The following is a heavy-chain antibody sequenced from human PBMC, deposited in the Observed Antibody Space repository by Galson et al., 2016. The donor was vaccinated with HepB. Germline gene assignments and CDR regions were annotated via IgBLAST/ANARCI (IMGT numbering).Heavy chain of an antibody. Sequence: SLRLSCAASGFTFSTYSMNWVRQAPGKGLEWVSSINTRSDYIFYAESVKGRFTISRDNAKDSLYLQMNSLRDEDTAFYYCVRVSVTGEKVFDIWGQGTRVTVSS. CDR2: INTRSDYI. V-gene: IGHV3-21*01. CDR1: GFTFSTYS. CDR3: VRVSVTGEKVFDI. D-gene: IGHD2-21*02. J-gene: IGHJ3*02.